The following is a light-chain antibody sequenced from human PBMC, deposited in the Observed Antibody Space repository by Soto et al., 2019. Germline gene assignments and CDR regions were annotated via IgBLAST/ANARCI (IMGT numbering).Light chain of an antibody. CDR1: QSIRNW. CDR2: KAS. V-gene: IGKV1-5*03. J-gene: IGKJ1*01. Sequence: DIQMTQSPSTLSASVGDRVTITCRASQSIRNWLAWYQQRPGKAPKLLIYKASSLEGGVPSRFSGSGSGTEFTLTIRSRQPDDFATYYCQQYNTYSRTFGQGTKVEIK. CDR3: QQYNTYSRT.